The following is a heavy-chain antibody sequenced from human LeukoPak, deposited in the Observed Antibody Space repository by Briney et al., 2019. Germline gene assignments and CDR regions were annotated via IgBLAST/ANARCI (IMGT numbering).Heavy chain of an antibody. D-gene: IGHD2-21*02. CDR3: ARDVRAYCGGDCRWRFDY. J-gene: IGHJ4*02. Sequence: GRSLRLSCAASGFTFSSYAMHWVRQAPGKGLEWVAVISYDGSNKYYADSVKGRFTISRDNSKNTLYLQMNSLRAEDTAAYYCARDVRAYCGGDCRWRFDYWGQGTLVTVSS. CDR2: ISYDGSNK. CDR1: GFTFSSYA. V-gene: IGHV3-30-3*01.